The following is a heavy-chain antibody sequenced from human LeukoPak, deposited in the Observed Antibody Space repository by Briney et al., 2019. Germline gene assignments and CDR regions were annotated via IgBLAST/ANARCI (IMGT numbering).Heavy chain of an antibody. CDR2: ISYDGSNK. CDR1: GFTFSSYA. D-gene: IGHD6-13*01. V-gene: IGHV3-30-3*01. J-gene: IGHJ4*02. Sequence: PGGSLRLSCAASGFTFSSYAMHWVRQAPGKGLEWVAVISYDGSNKYYADSVKGRFTISRDNSKNTLYLPMNSLRAEDTAVYYCARVPSSSWYYFDYWGQGTLVTVSS. CDR3: ARVPSSSWYYFDY.